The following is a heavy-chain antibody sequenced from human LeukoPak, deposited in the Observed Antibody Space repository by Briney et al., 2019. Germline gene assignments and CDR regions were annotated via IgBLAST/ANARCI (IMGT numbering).Heavy chain of an antibody. CDR1: GYTFTGYY. V-gene: IGHV1-2*02. CDR3: ARHKGNYDSSGYYSPQGAFDI. Sequence: VSVKVSRKASGYTFTGYYMHWVRQAPGQGLEWMGWINPNSGGTNYAQKFQGRVTMTRDTSISTAYMELSRLRSDDTAVYYCARHKGNYDSSGYYSPQGAFDIWGQGTMVTVSS. CDR2: INPNSGGT. D-gene: IGHD3-22*01. J-gene: IGHJ3*02.